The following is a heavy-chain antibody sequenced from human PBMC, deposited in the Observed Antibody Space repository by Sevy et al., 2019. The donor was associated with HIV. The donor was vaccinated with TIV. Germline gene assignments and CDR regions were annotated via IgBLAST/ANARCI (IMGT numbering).Heavy chain of an antibody. V-gene: IGHV4-34*01. D-gene: IGHD2-2*01. CDR1: GGSFSGYY. CDR3: AGGHVVVVPAAIGGWFDP. Sequence: SETLSLTCAVYGGSFSGYYWSWIRQPPGKGLEWIGEINHSGSTNYNPSLKSRVTISVDTSKNQFSLKLSSVTAADTAVYYCAGGHVVVVPAAIGGWFDPWGQGTLVTVSS. CDR2: INHSGST. J-gene: IGHJ5*02.